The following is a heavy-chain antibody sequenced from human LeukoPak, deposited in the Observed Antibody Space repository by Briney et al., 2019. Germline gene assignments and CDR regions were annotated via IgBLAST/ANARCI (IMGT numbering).Heavy chain of an antibody. CDR1: GYSFTSYW. J-gene: IGHJ4*02. D-gene: IGHD6-19*01. CDR3: ARLGAGYSSGWYGDY. V-gene: IGHV5-51*01. Sequence: GESLKISCKASGYSFTSYWIGWVRQLPGRGLGWMGIIYPGDSDTRYSTSFPGQVTNSPDKSISTAYLQWSGLKASDTAMYYCARLGAGYSSGWYGDYWGQGTLVTVSS. CDR2: IYPGDSDT.